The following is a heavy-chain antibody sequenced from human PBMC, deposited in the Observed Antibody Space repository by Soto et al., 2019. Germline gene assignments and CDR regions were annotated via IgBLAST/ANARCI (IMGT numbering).Heavy chain of an antibody. CDR2: ISAYNGNT. J-gene: IGHJ5*02. D-gene: IGHD3-22*01. Sequence: ASVKVSCKASGYTFTSYGISWVRQAPGQGLEWMGWISAYNGNTNYAQKLQGRVTMTTDTSTSTAYMELRSLRSDDTAVYYCARDFYYDSSGYYYRSWFDPWGQGTMVTVSS. CDR1: GYTFTSYG. CDR3: ARDFYYDSSGYYYRSWFDP. V-gene: IGHV1-18*01.